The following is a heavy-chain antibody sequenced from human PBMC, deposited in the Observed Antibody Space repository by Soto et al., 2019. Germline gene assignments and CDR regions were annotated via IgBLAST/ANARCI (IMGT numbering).Heavy chain of an antibody. Sequence: QGQLVQSGAEVKKPGASVKVSCKASGYTFTSYGMSWVRQAPGQGLEWMGWINAKKGNTKYAQKFQGRVTMTTDTSTSTAYMELRRLRSDDTAVYYCAREILSPDFYFHGMDVWGQGTTVTVSS. CDR3: AREILSPDFYFHGMDV. CDR2: INAKKGNT. J-gene: IGHJ6*02. V-gene: IGHV1-18*04. D-gene: IGHD2-15*01. CDR1: GYTFTSYG.